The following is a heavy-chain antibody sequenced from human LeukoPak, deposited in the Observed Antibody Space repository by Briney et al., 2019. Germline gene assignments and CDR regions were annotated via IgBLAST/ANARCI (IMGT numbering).Heavy chain of an antibody. CDR1: GFSFSDYY. V-gene: IGHV3-11*06. D-gene: IGHD1-26*01. J-gene: IGHJ4*02. Sequence: GGSLRLSCAASGFSFSDYYMIWIRQAPGKGLEWVSYISGSSSYTNYAYSVKGRFSISRDNAKKSLYLQMNSLRAEDTAVYYCASARYSENWGQGTLVTVSS. CDR3: ASARYSEN. CDR2: ISGSSSYT.